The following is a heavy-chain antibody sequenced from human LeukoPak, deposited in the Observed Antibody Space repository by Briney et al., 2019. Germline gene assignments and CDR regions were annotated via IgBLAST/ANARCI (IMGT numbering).Heavy chain of an antibody. CDR3: ARDGCSSTSCYPPRYYYMDV. V-gene: IGHV1-69*04. J-gene: IGHJ6*03. CDR2: IIPILGIA. CDR1: GGTFSSYT. D-gene: IGHD2-2*01. Sequence: SVKVSCKASGGTFSSYTISWVRQAPGQGLEWMGRIIPILGIANYAQKFQGRVTITADESTSTAYMELSSLRSEDTAVYYCARDGCSSTSCYPPRYYYMDVWGKGTTVTVSS.